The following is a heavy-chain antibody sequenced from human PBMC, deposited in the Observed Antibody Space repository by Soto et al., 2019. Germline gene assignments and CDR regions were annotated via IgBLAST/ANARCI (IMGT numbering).Heavy chain of an antibody. J-gene: IGHJ4*02. CDR1: GGPISDFY. V-gene: IGHV4-59*01. D-gene: IGHD5-18*01. CDR2: VFYSGSA. Sequence: SETLSLTCIVSGGPISDFYWSWIRQPPGEGLEWIGYVFYSGSANYNPSLKSRVTISVDIPRNQFSLKLRSVTATDTAVYYCARMKSGYTYGYILDFWGQGIQVTVSS. CDR3: ARMKSGYTYGYILDF.